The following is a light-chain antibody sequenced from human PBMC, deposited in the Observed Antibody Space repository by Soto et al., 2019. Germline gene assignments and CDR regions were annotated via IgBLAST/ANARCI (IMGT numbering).Light chain of an antibody. V-gene: IGLV2-23*03. J-gene: IGLJ2*01. CDR3: CSYAGSSTFEV. CDR2: EGS. Sequence: QSVLTQPASVSGSPGQSITISCTGTSSDVGSYNLVSWYQQHPGKAPKLMIYEGSKRPSGVSNRFSDSKSGNTASLTISGLQAEDEADYYCCSYAGSSTFEVFGGGTKLTVL. CDR1: SSDVGSYNL.